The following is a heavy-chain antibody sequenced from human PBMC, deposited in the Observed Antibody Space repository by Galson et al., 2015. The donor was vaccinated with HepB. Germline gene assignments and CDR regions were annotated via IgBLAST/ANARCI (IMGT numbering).Heavy chain of an antibody. V-gene: IGHV4-39*01. CDR1: GGSFSSSFYY. D-gene: IGHD4-17*01. J-gene: IGHJ5*02. CDR3: ARHGGSGHGDYVLAGWFDP. CDR2: IFYNGNT. Sequence: ETLSLTCTVSGGSFSSSFYYWAWIRQPPGKGLEWIGSIFYNGNTYYNPSLKSRVTMSVDTSKNQFSLRLSSVTAADTTVYYCARHGGSGHGDYVLAGWFDPWGQGTLVTVSS.